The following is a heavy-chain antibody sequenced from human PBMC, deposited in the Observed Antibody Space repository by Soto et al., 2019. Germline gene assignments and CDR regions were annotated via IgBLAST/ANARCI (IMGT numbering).Heavy chain of an antibody. V-gene: IGHV4-39*01. CDR3: ARQQITFGGVIVIPWFDP. CDR1: GGSISSSSYY. D-gene: IGHD3-16*02. J-gene: IGHJ5*02. CDR2: IYYSGST. Sequence: SETLSLTCTVSGGSISSSSYYWGWIRQPPGKGLEWIGSIYYSGSTYYNPSLKSRVTISVDTSKNQFSLKLSSVTAADTAVYYCARQQITFGGVIVIPWFDPWGQGTLVTVSS.